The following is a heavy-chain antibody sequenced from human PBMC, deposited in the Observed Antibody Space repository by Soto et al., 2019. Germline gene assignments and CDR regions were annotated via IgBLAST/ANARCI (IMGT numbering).Heavy chain of an antibody. J-gene: IGHJ4*02. CDR2: GHYSGST. V-gene: IGHV4-59*01. CDR3: ARERCTAGSCYLDY. CDR1: DGSSSTYY. D-gene: IGHD2-8*02. Sequence: SETLSLTCTVSDGSSSTYYWSWIRQPPGKGLEWIGYGHYSGSTNYNPSLKSRVSISVDRSKNQFSLKVTSVTVADTAFYYCARERCTAGSCYLDYWAQGTLVTVSS.